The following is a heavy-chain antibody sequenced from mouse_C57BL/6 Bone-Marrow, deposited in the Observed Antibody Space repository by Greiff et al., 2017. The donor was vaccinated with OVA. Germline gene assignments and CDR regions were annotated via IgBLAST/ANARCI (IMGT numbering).Heavy chain of an antibody. CDR2: IYPSDSET. V-gene: IGHV1-61*01. D-gene: IGHD2-1*01. J-gene: IGHJ3*01. CDR3: ARPLYGNYLAWFAD. Sequence: VKQSCKASGYTFTSYWMDWVKQRPGQGLEWIGNIYPSDSETHYNQKFKDKATLTVDKSSSTAYMQLSSLTSEDSAVYYCARPLYGNYLAWFADWGQGTLVTVSA. CDR1: GYTFTSYW.